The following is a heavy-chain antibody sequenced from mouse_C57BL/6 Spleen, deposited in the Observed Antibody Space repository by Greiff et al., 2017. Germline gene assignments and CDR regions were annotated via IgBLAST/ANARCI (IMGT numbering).Heavy chain of an antibody. V-gene: IGHV1-26*01. D-gene: IGHD2-1*01. CDR2: INPNNGGT. CDR3: ALIYYGNYNWYFDV. CDR1: GYTFTDYY. J-gene: IGHJ1*03. Sequence: VQLQQSGPELVKPGASVKISCKASGYTFTDYYMNWVKQSHGKSLEWIGDINPNNGGTSYNQKFKGKATLTVDKSSSTAYMELRSLTSEDSAVYYCALIYYGNYNWYFDVWGTGTTVTVSS.